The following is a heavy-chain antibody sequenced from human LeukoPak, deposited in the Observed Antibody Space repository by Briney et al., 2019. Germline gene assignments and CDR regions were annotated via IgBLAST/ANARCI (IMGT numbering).Heavy chain of an antibody. CDR1: GGSISTYY. J-gene: IGHJ4*02. CDR3: AGTYYYDSSGYYHYSL. CDR2: IYHSGST. V-gene: IGHV4-59*01. Sequence: SETLSLTCSVSGGSISTYYWSWIRQPPGKGLEWIGSIYHSGSTYYNPSLKSRVTISVDTSKNQFSLKLSSVTAADTAVYYCAGTYYYDSSGYYHYSLWGQGTLVTVSS. D-gene: IGHD3-22*01.